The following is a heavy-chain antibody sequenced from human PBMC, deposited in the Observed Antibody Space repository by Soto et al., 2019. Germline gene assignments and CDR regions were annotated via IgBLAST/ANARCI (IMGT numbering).Heavy chain of an antibody. CDR2: IYYSGST. Sequence: SETLSLTCTVSGGSISSGGYYWSWIRQHPGKGLEWIGYIYYSGSTYYNPSLKSRVTISVDTSKNQFSLKLSSVTAADTAVYYCARDRDGYIDYWGQGTLVTVSS. D-gene: IGHD3-10*01. CDR3: ARDRDGYIDY. J-gene: IGHJ4*02. V-gene: IGHV4-31*03. CDR1: GGSISSGGYY.